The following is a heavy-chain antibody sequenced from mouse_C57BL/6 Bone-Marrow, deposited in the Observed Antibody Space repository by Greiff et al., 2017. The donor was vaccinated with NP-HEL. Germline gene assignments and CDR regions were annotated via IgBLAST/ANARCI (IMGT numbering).Heavy chain of an antibody. D-gene: IGHD3-2*02. CDR3: ATGAAQATFDY. V-gene: IGHV1-50*01. CDR1: GYTFTSYW. Sequence: QVQLQQPGAELVKPGASVKLSCKASGYTFTSYWMQWVKQRPGQGLEWIGEIDPSDSYTNYNQKFKGKATLTVDTTSSTAYMQLSSLTSEDSAVYYCATGAAQATFDYWGPGTPLTVSS. J-gene: IGHJ2*01. CDR2: IDPSDSYT.